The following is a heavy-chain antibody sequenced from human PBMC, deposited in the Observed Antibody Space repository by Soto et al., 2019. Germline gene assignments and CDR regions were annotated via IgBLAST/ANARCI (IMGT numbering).Heavy chain of an antibody. CDR3: ARDGAGPGKXYFYGMDV. CDR1: GFTLSSYA. Sequence: GWSLRLSCAASGFTLSSYAMTWVRQAPGKGLEWLSYISSSGSVINYADSVKGRFTVSRDYAKNSLSLQMNSLSDEDTAVYYCARDGAGPGKXYFYGMDVWGQGTTVTVSS. V-gene: IGHV3-48*02. D-gene: IGHD3-9*01. CDR2: ISSSGSVI. J-gene: IGHJ6*02.